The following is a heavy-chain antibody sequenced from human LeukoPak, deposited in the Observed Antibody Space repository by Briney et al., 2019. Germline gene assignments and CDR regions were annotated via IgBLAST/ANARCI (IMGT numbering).Heavy chain of an antibody. V-gene: IGHV3-23*01. CDR1: GFTFSDYG. J-gene: IGHJ4*02. CDR3: ARLGGYYYYESGGPHEDY. Sequence: PGGSLRLSCAASGFTFSDYGMSWVRQAPGKGLEWVSGISGSGGSTYYADSVKGRFTISRDNAKNSLYLQMNNLRAEDTALYYCARLGGYYYYESGGPHEDYWGQGTLVTVSS. CDR2: ISGSGGST. D-gene: IGHD3-22*01.